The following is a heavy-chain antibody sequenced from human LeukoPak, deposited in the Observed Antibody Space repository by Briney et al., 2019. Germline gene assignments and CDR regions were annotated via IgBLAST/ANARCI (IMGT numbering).Heavy chain of an antibody. J-gene: IGHJ4*02. V-gene: IGHV1-2*02. CDR3: AKDSSIWGSGSYPFDY. D-gene: IGHD3-10*01. CDR2: INPNSGGT. Sequence: ASVKVSCKASGYTFTGYYMHWVRQAPGQGLEWMGWINPNSGGTNYAQKFQGRVTMTRDTSISTAYMELSRLRSDDTAVYYCAKDSSIWGSGSYPFDYWGQGTLVTVSS. CDR1: GYTFTGYY.